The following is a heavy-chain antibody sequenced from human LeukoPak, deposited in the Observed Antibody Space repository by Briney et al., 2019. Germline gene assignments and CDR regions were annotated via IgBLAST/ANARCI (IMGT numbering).Heavy chain of an antibody. CDR3: ARDHGGGSYFDY. D-gene: IGHD2-15*01. CDR1: GFTISSYA. CDR2: ISYDGSNK. V-gene: IGHV3-30*04. Sequence: GGSLRLSCAASGFTISSYAMHWVSQALGKGLEWVAVISYDGSNKYYADSVKGRFTISRDNSKNTLYLQMNSLRAEDTAVYYCARDHGGGSYFDYWGQGTLVTVSS. J-gene: IGHJ4*02.